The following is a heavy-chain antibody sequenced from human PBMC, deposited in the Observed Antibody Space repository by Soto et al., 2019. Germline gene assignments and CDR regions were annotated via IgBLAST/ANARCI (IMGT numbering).Heavy chain of an antibody. J-gene: IGHJ4*02. V-gene: IGHV3-21*01. Sequence: GGSLRLSCAASGFTFSSYSMNWVRQAPGKGLEWVSSISSSSSYIYYADSVKGRFTISRDNAKNSLYLQMNSLRAEDTAVYYCARDQAAAGLFAYWGQGTLVTVSS. CDR1: GFTFSSYS. CDR2: ISSSSSYI. CDR3: ARDQAAAGLFAY. D-gene: IGHD6-13*01.